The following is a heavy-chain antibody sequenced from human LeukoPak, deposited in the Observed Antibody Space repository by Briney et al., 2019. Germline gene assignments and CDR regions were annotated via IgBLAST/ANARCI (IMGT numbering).Heavy chain of an antibody. CDR1: GGSISTYY. Sequence: SETLSLTCTVSGGSISTYYWSWIREPPGKGVEWIGEINHSGSTNYNPSLKSRVTISVDTSKSQFSLKLSSVTAADTAVYYCARGYSSSWYWFDPWGQGTLVTVSS. CDR3: ARGYSSSWYWFDP. V-gene: IGHV4-59*12. D-gene: IGHD6-13*01. CDR2: INHSGST. J-gene: IGHJ5*02.